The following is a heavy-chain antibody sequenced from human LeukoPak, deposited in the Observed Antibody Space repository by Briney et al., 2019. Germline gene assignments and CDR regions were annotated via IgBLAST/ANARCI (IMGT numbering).Heavy chain of an antibody. CDR3: ARDLQGDYYGSGTFDP. Sequence: SEALSLTCTVSGGSISSSSYYWGWIRQPPGKGLEWIGSIYYSGSTYYNPSLKSRVTISVDTSKNQFSLKLSSVTAADTAVYYCARDLQGDYYGSGTFDPWGQGTLVTVSS. V-gene: IGHV4-39*07. CDR2: IYYSGST. J-gene: IGHJ5*02. CDR1: GGSISSSSYY. D-gene: IGHD3-10*01.